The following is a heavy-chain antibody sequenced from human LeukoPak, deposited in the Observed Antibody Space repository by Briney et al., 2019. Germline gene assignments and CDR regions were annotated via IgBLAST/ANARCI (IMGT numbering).Heavy chain of an antibody. CDR1: GYTFTGYY. CDR3: ARSTYAVAATGAY. CDR2: INPNSGGT. D-gene: IGHD6-19*01. V-gene: IGHV1-2*02. J-gene: IGHJ4*02. Sequence: GASVNVSCKASGYTFTGYYMHWVRQAPGQGLEWMGWINPNSGGTNYAQKFQGRVTMTGDTSISTAYMDLSRLTSDDTAVYYCARSTYAVAATGAYWGQGTLVTVSS.